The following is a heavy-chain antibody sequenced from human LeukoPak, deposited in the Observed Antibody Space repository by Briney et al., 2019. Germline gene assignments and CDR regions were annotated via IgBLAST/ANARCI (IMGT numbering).Heavy chain of an antibody. CDR2: INHSGST. J-gene: IGHJ3*02. CDR3: ASGYCTNGVCWADAFDI. V-gene: IGHV4-34*01. CDR1: GGSISSYY. D-gene: IGHD2-8*01. Sequence: PSETLSLTCIVSGGSISSYYWSWIRQPPGKWLEWIGEINHSGSTNYNPSLKSRVTISVDTSKNQFSLKLSSVTAADTAVYYCASGYCTNGVCWADAFDIWGQGTMVTVSS.